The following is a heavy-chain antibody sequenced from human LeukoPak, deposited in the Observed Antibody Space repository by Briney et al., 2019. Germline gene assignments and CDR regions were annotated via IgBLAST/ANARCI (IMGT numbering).Heavy chain of an antibody. CDR1: GFTFTNAW. D-gene: IGHD1-26*01. CDR2: SKSRTDGGTI. Sequence: KPWGSLRLSCVTSGFTFTNAWVTWVRQAPGRVLEWVGRSKSRTDGGTIEYAAPVKGRFSISRDDSKNTLFLQMNSLKSEDTAMYYCTTELTLVGSRHWDDAFDTWGQGTMVTVSS. V-gene: IGHV3-15*01. J-gene: IGHJ3*02. CDR3: TTELTLVGSRHWDDAFDT.